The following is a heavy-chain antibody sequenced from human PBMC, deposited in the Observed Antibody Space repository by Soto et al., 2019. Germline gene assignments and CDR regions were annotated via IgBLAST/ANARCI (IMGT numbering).Heavy chain of an antibody. CDR2: IVVGSGNT. D-gene: IGHD4-4*01. CDR1: GFTFTNSA. Sequence: QMQLVQSGPEVKKPGTSVKVSCKASGFTFTNSAVQWVRQARGQRLEWIGWIVVGSGNTNYAQKFQERVTFTRDMSTSTAYMELSSLRSEDTAVYYCAADYNSNLLSRRYYGMDVWGQGTTVTVSS. J-gene: IGHJ6*02. CDR3: AADYNSNLLSRRYYGMDV. V-gene: IGHV1-58*01.